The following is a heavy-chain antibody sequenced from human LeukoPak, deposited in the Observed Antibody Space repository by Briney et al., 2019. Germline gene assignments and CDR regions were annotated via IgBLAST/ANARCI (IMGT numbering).Heavy chain of an antibody. D-gene: IGHD3-10*01. V-gene: IGHV3-48*03. CDR2: ISSSGSTI. CDR3: ARVLGSGSYQVSMDV. Sequence: SGGSLRLSCAASGFTFSSYAMTWVRQAPGKGLEWVSYISSSGSTIYYADSVKGRFTISRDNAKNSLYLQMNSLRSDDTAVYYCARVLGSGSYQVSMDVWGKGTTVTVSS. CDR1: GFTFSSYA. J-gene: IGHJ6*03.